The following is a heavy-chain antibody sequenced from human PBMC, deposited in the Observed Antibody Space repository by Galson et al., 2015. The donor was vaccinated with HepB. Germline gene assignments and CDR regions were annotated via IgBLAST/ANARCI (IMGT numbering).Heavy chain of an antibody. CDR1: GYSFTSYW. V-gene: IGHV5-10-1*01. J-gene: IGHJ6*03. D-gene: IGHD6-13*01. CDR3: ARQPSSSWLAYYYYMDV. Sequence: SGAEVKKPGESLRISCKGYGYSFTSYWISWVRQMPGKGLEWMGRIDPSDSYTNYSPSFQGHVTISADKSISTAYLQWSSLKASDTAMYYCARQPSSSWLAYYYYMDVWGKGTTVTVSS. CDR2: IDPSDSYT.